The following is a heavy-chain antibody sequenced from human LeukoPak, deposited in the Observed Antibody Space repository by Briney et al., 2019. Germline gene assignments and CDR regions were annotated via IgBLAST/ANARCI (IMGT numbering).Heavy chain of an antibody. CDR3: ARGHGRKLGAGFDP. Sequence: SETLSLTCAVYGGSFSGYYWSWIRQPPGKGLEWIGEINHSGSTNYNPSLKSRVTISVDTSKNQFSLKLSSVTAADTAVYYCARGHGRKLGAGFDPWGQGTLVTVSS. J-gene: IGHJ5*02. CDR2: INHSGST. D-gene: IGHD1-14*01. V-gene: IGHV4-34*01. CDR1: GGSFSGYY.